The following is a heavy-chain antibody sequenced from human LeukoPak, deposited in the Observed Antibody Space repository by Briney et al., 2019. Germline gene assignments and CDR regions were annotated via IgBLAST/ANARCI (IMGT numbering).Heavy chain of an antibody. J-gene: IGHJ3*01. Sequence: PGRSLRLSCAASGFTFDDYAMHWVRQAPGKGLEWVSGISWNGGTIGYEDSVRGRFTISRDNSKNTLYLQMNSLRAEDTAVYYCTREITFGVFDVWGQGTVVTVSS. V-gene: IGHV3-9*01. D-gene: IGHD1-14*01. CDR3: TREITFGVFDV. CDR1: GFTFDDYA. CDR2: ISWNGGTI.